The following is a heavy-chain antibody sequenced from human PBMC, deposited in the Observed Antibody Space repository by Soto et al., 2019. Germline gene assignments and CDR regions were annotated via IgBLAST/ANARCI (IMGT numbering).Heavy chain of an antibody. CDR3: ARETVGTIDR. J-gene: IGHJ5*02. CDR1: GGSISSVGYY. D-gene: IGHD5-12*01. Sequence: QVQLQESGPGLVKPSQTLSLTCTVSGGSISSVGYYWGWIRQHPGKGLEWIGYIYNSGSTHYNPSLKSRITMSGDTSKNQFSLKLSSVTVADTAVYFCARETVGTIDRWGQGTLVTVSS. CDR2: IYNSGST. V-gene: IGHV4-31*03.